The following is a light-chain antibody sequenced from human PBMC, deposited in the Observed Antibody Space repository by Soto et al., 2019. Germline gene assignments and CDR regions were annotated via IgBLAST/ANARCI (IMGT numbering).Light chain of an antibody. J-gene: IGKJ4*01. CDR1: QAISTM. CDR3: QQYNDCPLT. CDR2: KAS. V-gene: IGKV1-5*03. Sequence: DIQMTQSPSTLSASVGDRITITCRASQAISTMLAWYQQKPGKAPNFLNYKASSLESGVPSRFSGSGSGTEFTLTISSLQPDDFAIYYCQQYNDCPLTFGGGTKVEIK.